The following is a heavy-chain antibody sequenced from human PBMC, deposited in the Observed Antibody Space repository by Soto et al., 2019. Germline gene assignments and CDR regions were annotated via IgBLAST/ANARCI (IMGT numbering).Heavy chain of an antibody. CDR3: AKGSDDRAGGIAAAGRHYYFDY. D-gene: IGHD6-13*01. Sequence: GGSLRLSCAASGFTFSSYAMSWVRQAPGKGLEWVSAISGSGGSTYYADSVKGRFTISRDNSKNTLYLQMNSLRAEDTAVYYCAKGSDDRAGGIAAAGRHYYFDYWGQGTLVTVSS. V-gene: IGHV3-23*01. J-gene: IGHJ4*02. CDR2: ISGSGGST. CDR1: GFTFSSYA.